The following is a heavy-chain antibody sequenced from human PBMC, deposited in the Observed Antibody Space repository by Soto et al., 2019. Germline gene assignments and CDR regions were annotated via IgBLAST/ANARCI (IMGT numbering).Heavy chain of an antibody. CDR2: IYYSGST. CDR1: GGSISSSSYY. CDR3: TNGGVVAAIDY. J-gene: IGHJ4*02. D-gene: IGHD2-15*01. V-gene: IGHV4-39*01. Sequence: SETLSLTCTVSGGSISSSSYYWGWIRQPPGKGLEWIGSIYYSGSTYYNPSLKSRVTISVDTSKNQFSLKLSSVTAADTAVYYCTNGGVVAAIDYWGQGTLVTVSS.